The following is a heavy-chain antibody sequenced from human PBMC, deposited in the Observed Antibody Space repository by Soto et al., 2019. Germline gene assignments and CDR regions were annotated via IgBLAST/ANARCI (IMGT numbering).Heavy chain of an antibody. J-gene: IGHJ4*02. CDR2: IKNKANSYTT. V-gene: IGHV3-72*01. CDR3: TGLRLGVTTRYFDY. Sequence: EVLLVESGGGLVQPGGSLRLSCAASGFTFSDHYMDWVRQAPGKGLEWVGRIKNKANSYTTEYAASVKGRFTISRDDSKNSLNLQMSSLKPEDTAVYYCTGLRLGVTTRYFDYWGQGTLVTVSS. D-gene: IGHD4-4*01. CDR1: GFTFSDHY.